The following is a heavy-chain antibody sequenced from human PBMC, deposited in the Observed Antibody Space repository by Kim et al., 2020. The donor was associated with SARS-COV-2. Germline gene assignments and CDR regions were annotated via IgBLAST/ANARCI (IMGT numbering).Heavy chain of an antibody. CDR2: VYYSGSP. Sequence: SETLSLTCTVSGGSISGSNYYWAWIRQSPGKGLEWIGQVYYSGSPSYNPSLKGRVTISVDTSKNQFSLKLNSVTAADTAVYYCARDGYNPFGMDVWGQGTAVTVSS. J-gene: IGHJ6*02. D-gene: IGHD5-12*01. CDR1: GGSISGSNYY. V-gene: IGHV4-39*07. CDR3: ARDGYNPFGMDV.